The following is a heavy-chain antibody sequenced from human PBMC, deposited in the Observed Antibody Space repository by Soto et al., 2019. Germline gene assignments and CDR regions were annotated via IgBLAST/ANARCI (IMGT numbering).Heavy chain of an antibody. CDR3: ARDIGYSSSWYVYYGMDV. CDR1: GFTFSSYA. CDR2: ISYDGSNK. D-gene: IGHD6-13*01. V-gene: IGHV3-30-3*01. Sequence: QVQLVESGGGVVQPGRSLRLSCAASGFTFSSYAMHWVRQAPGKGLEWVAVISYDGSNKYYADSVKGRFTISRDNSKNTLYLQMNSLRAEDTAAYYCARDIGYSSSWYVYYGMDVWGQGTTVTVS. J-gene: IGHJ6*02.